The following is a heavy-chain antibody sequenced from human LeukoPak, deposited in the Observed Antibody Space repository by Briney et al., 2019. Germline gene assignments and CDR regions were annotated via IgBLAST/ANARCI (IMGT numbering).Heavy chain of an antibody. J-gene: IGHJ4*02. CDR1: GFTFSSYE. CDR3: AVGSYLGRNFDY. V-gene: IGHV3-48*03. D-gene: IGHD1-26*01. CDR2: ISGSSSTI. Sequence: GGSLRLSCAASGFTFSSYEMNWVRQAPGKGLEWVSYISGSSSTIYYADSVKGRFTISRDNSKNTLYLQMNSLRAEDTAVYYSAVGSYLGRNFDYWGQGTLVTVSS.